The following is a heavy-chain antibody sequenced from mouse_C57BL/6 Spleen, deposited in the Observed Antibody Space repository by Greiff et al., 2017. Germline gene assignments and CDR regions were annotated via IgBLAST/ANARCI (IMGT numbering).Heavy chain of an antibody. CDR1: GYTFTDYY. J-gene: IGHJ1*03. V-gene: IGHV1-26*01. CDR3: ARGVEDGTYFDV. D-gene: IGHD1-1*01. Sequence: VQLQQSGPELVKPGASVKISCKASGYTFTDYYMNWVKQSHGKSLEWIGDINPNNGGTSYNQKFKGKATLTVDKSSSTAYMELRSLTSEDSAVYYCARGVEDGTYFDVWGTGTTVTVSS. CDR2: INPNNGGT.